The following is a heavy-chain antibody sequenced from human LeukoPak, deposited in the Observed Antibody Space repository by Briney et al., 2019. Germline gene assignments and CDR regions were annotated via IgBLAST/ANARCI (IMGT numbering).Heavy chain of an antibody. CDR2: IGGDGRS. Sequence: GGPLRLSCAASGFTFSPNAMNWVRQAPGKGLEWVSGIGGDGRSHYIDSVKGRFTISRDNSKNTLYLQMNSLRAEDTAVFYCARVGSGWYFDSWGQGTLVTVSS. J-gene: IGHJ4*02. V-gene: IGHV3-23*01. D-gene: IGHD6-19*01. CDR3: ARVGSGWYFDS. CDR1: GFTFSPNA.